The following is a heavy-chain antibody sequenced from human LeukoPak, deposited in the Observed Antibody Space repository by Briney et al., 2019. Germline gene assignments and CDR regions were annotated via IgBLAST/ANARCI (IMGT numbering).Heavy chain of an antibody. Sequence: GGSLRLSCAASGFTFDDYAMHWVRQAPGKGLEWVSLISWDGGSTYHADSVKGRFTISRDNSKNSLYLQMNSLRAEDTALYYCARDGGRTIFGVANNWGQGTMVTVSS. CDR3: ARDGGRTIFGVANN. J-gene: IGHJ3*01. D-gene: IGHD3-3*01. CDR2: ISWDGGST. CDR1: GFTFDDYA. V-gene: IGHV3-43D*04.